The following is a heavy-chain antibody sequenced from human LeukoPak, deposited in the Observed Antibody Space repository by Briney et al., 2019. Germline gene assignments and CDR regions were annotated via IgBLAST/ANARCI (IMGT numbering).Heavy chain of an antibody. J-gene: IGHJ4*02. CDR1: GFTFSSYS. CDR3: ARAGSLSGWCAGD. Sequence: GGSLRLSCAASGFTFSSYSMNWVRQAPGKGLEWVSSISSSSSYIYYADSVKGRFTISRDNAKNSLYLQMNSLRAEDTAVYYCARAGSLSGWCAGDWGQGTLVTVSS. CDR2: ISSSSSYI. V-gene: IGHV3-21*01. D-gene: IGHD6-19*01.